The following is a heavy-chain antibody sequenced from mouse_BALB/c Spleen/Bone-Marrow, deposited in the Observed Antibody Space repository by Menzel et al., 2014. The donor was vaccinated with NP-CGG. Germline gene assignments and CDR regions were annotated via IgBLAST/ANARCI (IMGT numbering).Heavy chain of an antibody. CDR2: INPSTGYT. J-gene: IGHJ3*01. CDR1: GYTFTIYW. D-gene: IGHD2-12*01. V-gene: IGHV1-7*01. Sequence: QVQLQQPGAELAKPGASVKMSCKASGYTFTIYWMHWVKQRPGQGLEWIGYINPSTGYTEYNQKFKDKATLTADKSSSTAYMQLSSLTSEDSAVHYCARYGGRSYDGFAYWGQGTLVTVSA. CDR3: ARYGGRSYDGFAY.